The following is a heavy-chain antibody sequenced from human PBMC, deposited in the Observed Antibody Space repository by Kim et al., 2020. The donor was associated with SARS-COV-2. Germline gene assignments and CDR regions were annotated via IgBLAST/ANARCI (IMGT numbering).Heavy chain of an antibody. CDR1: GGSISSGDYY. Sequence: SETLSLTCTVSGGSISSGDYYWSWIRQPPGKGLEWIGYIYYSGSTYYNPSLKSRVTISVDTSKNQFSLKLSSVTAADTAVYYCARARITMIVVVQELDYWGQGTLVTVSS. CDR2: IYYSGST. V-gene: IGHV4-30-4*01. CDR3: ARARITMIVVVQELDY. D-gene: IGHD3-22*01. J-gene: IGHJ4*02.